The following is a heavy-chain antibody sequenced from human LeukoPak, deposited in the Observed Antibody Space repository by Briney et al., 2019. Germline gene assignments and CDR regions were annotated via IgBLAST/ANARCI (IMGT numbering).Heavy chain of an antibody. CDR2: ISYSGSA. J-gene: IGHJ4*02. Sequence: SETLSLTCTVSGSSISGYYWSWIRQPPGKGLEWIGYISYSGSAYYNPSLTSRVTISVDTSKTQFSVNLSSVTAADTAVYYYARLESDYAFDSWGQGTLVTVSS. D-gene: IGHD3-10*01. CDR1: GSSISGYY. CDR3: ARLESDYAFDS. V-gene: IGHV4-59*08.